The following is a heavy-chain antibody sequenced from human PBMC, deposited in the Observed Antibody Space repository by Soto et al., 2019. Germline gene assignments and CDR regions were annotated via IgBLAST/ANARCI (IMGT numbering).Heavy chain of an antibody. J-gene: IGHJ6*02. CDR2: IIPIFGTA. CDR1: GGTFSSYA. V-gene: IGHV1-69*06. Sequence: SVKVSCKASGGTFSSYAISWVRQAPGQGLKWMGGIIPIFGTANYAQKFQGRVTITADKSTSTAYMELSSLRSEDTAVYYCASRTIAARYYYYYGMDVWGQGTTVTVSS. CDR3: ASRTIAARYYYYYGMDV. D-gene: IGHD6-6*01.